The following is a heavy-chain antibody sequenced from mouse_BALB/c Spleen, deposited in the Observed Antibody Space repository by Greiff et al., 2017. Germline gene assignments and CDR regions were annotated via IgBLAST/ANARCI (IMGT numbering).Heavy chain of an antibody. CDR1: GYTFSSYW. CDR3: ARYYRWYFDV. CDR2: ILPGSGST. D-gene: IGHD2-14*01. J-gene: IGHJ1*01. Sequence: VQGVESGAELMKPGASVKISCKATGYTFSSYWIEWVKQRPGHGLEWIGEILPGSGSTKYNEKFKGKATFTADTSSNTAYMQLSSLTSEDSAVYYCARYYRWYFDVWGAGTTVTVAS. V-gene: IGHV1-9*01.